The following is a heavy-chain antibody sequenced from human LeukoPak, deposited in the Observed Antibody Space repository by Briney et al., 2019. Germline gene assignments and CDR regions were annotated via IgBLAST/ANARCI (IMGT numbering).Heavy chain of an antibody. CDR1: GFTFSSYD. CDR2: ISGSGGST. V-gene: IGHV3-23*01. Sequence: PGGSLRLSCAASGFTFSSYDMSWVRQAPGKGLEWVSDISGSGGSTYYADSVKGRFTISRDNSKNTLYLQMNSLRAEDTAVYYCAKGHDSSGLFDYWGQGTLVTVSS. CDR3: AKGHDSSGLFDY. D-gene: IGHD3-22*01. J-gene: IGHJ4*02.